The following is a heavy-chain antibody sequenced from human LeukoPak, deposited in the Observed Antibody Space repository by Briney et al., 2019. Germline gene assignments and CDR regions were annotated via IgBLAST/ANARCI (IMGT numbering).Heavy chain of an antibody. Sequence: KASETLSLTCTVSGGSISSYYWSWIRQPAGKGLEWIGRIYTSGSTNYNPSLKSRVTMSVDTSKNQFSLKLSSVTAADTAVYYCARLSGWFYYYYMDVWGTGTTVTISS. CDR1: GGSISSYY. D-gene: IGHD3-3*01. J-gene: IGHJ6*03. V-gene: IGHV4-4*07. CDR3: ARLSGWFYYYYMDV. CDR2: IYTSGST.